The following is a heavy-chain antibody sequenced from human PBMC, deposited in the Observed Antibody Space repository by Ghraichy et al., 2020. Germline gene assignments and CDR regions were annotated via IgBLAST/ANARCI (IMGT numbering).Heavy chain of an antibody. CDR3: ARDRSYSNYYYYYGMDV. Sequence: GGSLRLSCAASGFTFSSYAMHWVRQAPGKGLEWVAVISYDGSNKYYADSVKGRFTISRDNSKNTLYLQMNSLRAEDTAVYYCARDRSYSNYYYYYGMDVWGQGTTVTVSS. J-gene: IGHJ6*02. V-gene: IGHV3-30-3*01. CDR1: GFTFSSYA. CDR2: ISYDGSNK. D-gene: IGHD4-11*01.